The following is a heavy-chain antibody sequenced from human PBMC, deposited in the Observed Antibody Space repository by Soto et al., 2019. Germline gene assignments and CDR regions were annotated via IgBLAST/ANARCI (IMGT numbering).Heavy chain of an antibody. J-gene: IGHJ1*01. D-gene: IGHD5-12*01. Sequence: PGGTLRLSCAASGFTFSDYYTSWIRQAPGKGLEWALYISSSGSTIYYADSVKSRLTITRDNAKNSQHLQITSQKAGDTTVNNCANFLKDSAKHMGGWLVYDWGQGTIVIV. CDR3: ANFLKDSAKHMGGWLVYD. V-gene: IGHV3-11*01. CDR2: ISSSGSTI. CDR1: GFTFSDYY.